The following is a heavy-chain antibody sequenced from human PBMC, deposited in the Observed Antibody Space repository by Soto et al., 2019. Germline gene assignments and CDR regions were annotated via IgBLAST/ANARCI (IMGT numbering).Heavy chain of an antibody. CDR3: ERSESLGLATYDSSGSGFDP. Sequence: QVQLVQSGAEVKKPGASVRVSCKASGYTFTSYGISWVRQAPGQGLEWMGWISAYNGNTNYAQKLQGRVTMTTDTSTSTAYMELRSLRSDDTAVYYCERSESLGLATYDSSGSGFDPWGQGNLVTVSS. CDR2: ISAYNGNT. D-gene: IGHD3-22*01. V-gene: IGHV1-18*01. CDR1: GYTFTSYG. J-gene: IGHJ5*02.